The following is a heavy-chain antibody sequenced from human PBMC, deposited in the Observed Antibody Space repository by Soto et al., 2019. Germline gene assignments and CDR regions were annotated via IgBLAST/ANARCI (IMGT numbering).Heavy chain of an antibody. V-gene: IGHV3-15*07. CDR3: VTEGNRSGWGWWTY. J-gene: IGHJ4*01. CDR2: IKRRTDDATT. Sequence: GKGHKWVGGIKRRTDDATTDYTAPVKYRLTISMDDSKYTVYLQMNSLKAEETAVYYCVTEGNRSGWGWWTYRGHGTLVTVSS. D-gene: IGHD6-19*01.